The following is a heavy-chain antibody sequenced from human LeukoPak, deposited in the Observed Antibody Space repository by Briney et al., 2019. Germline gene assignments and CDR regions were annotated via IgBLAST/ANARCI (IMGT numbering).Heavy chain of an antibody. D-gene: IGHD3-22*01. CDR2: IYYTGNT. Sequence: SETLSLTCTVSGGSISRSSNYWGWIREPPGKGLEGIGTIYYTGNTYYNPSLKCRVSISIDTSQNQLSLRLCSVTAADTAVYFCARASNNFDILYCGQGTLVTVSS. J-gene: IGHJ4*02. V-gene: IGHV4-39*01. CDR3: ARASNNFDILY. CDR1: GGSISRSSNY.